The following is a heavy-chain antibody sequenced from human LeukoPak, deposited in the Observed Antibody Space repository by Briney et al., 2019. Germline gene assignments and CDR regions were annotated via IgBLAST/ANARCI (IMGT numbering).Heavy chain of an antibody. CDR2: VFYSGRT. V-gene: IGHV4-59*01. CDR1: GGSISSYY. Sequence: ASETLSLTCTVSGGSISSYYWSWIRQPPGKGLEWIGYVFYSGRTDHNPSLKSRLTISVDTSKNQFSLKLSSVTAADTAVYYCARTRGVPYGDYLNDYWGQGTLVTVSS. J-gene: IGHJ4*02. D-gene: IGHD4-17*01. CDR3: ARTRGVPYGDYLNDY.